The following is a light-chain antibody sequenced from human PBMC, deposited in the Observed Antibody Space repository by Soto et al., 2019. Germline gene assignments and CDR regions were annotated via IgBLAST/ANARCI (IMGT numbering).Light chain of an antibody. V-gene: IGLV1-47*01. J-gene: IGLJ1*01. Sequence: QSVLTQPPSASGTPGQGVTISCSGSTSNIGSNDVYWYQQLPGTAHTLLIYRNNHRPSGVPDRFSGSKSGTSASLAISGLRSDDEADYFCATWDDRLNGFYVFGTGATLTVL. CDR1: TSNIGSND. CDR2: RNN. CDR3: ATWDDRLNGFYV.